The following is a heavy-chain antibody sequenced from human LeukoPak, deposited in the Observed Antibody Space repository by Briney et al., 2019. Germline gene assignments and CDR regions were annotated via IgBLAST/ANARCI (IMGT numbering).Heavy chain of an antibody. J-gene: IGHJ5*02. D-gene: IGHD2-8*02. CDR1: GFTVSSNY. CDR2: MYRGDRT. CDR3: ASSHCTAGSCNWFDP. V-gene: IGHV3-66*01. Sequence: GGSLRLSCAASGFTVSSNYMSWVRQAAGKGLEWVSFMYRGDRTYYADSVKGRFTMSRDDMKKTVYLQMDSLRAEDTAVYYCASSHCTAGSCNWFDPWGQGTLVTVSP.